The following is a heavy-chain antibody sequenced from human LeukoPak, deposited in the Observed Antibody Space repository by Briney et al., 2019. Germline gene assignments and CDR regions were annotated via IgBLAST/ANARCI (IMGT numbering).Heavy chain of an antibody. CDR3: ARVSITMVRGVNHPFYYYYMDV. J-gene: IGHJ6*03. CDR1: GYTFTSYD. CDR2: INPNSGGT. V-gene: IGHV1-2*02. D-gene: IGHD3-10*01. Sequence: ASVKVSCKASGYTFTSYDINWVRQATGQGLEWMGWINPNSGGTNYAQKFQGRVTMTRDTSISTAYMELSRLRSDDTAVYYCARVSITMVRGVNHPFYYYYMDVWGKGTTVTISS.